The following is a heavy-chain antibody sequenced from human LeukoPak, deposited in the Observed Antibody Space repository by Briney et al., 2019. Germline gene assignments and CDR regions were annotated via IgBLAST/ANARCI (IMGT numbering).Heavy chain of an antibody. D-gene: IGHD3-10*01. Sequence: GGSLRLSCAASGFTFSSYGMHWVRQAPGKGLEWVAVISYDGSNKYYADSVKGRFTISRDNSKNTQYLQMNSLRAEDTAVYYCAKDRRMYYYGSGSSVADYWGQGTLVTVSS. CDR3: AKDRRMYYYGSGSSVADY. CDR2: ISYDGSNK. CDR1: GFTFSSYG. V-gene: IGHV3-30*18. J-gene: IGHJ4*02.